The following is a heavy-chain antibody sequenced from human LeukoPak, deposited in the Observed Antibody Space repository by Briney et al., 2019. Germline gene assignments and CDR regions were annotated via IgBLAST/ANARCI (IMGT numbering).Heavy chain of an antibody. V-gene: IGHV4-30-2*01. Sequence: SETLSLTSAVSGGSISSGGYSWSWIRQPPGKGLEWIGYIYHSGSTYYNPSLKSRVTISVDGSKNQFSLMLNSVTAADTAVYYCAVASGSYYNAWGQGTLVTVSS. CDR3: AVASGSYYNA. CDR1: GGSISSGGYS. D-gene: IGHD3-10*01. CDR2: IYHSGST. J-gene: IGHJ5*02.